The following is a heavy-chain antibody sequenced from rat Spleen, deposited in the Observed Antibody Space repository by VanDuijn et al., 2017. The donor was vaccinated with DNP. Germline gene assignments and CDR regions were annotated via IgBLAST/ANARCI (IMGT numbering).Heavy chain of an antibody. V-gene: IGHV5-19*01. J-gene: IGHJ1*01. CDR3: ATRGVGARYYWYFDF. CDR1: GFTFSNSG. Sequence: EVQLVESGGGLVQPGRSLKLSCAASGFTFSNSGMHWIRQAPTKGLEWVASISYDGVSTYYRDSVKGRFTISRDNARSTLYLQMDSLRSEDTATYFCATRGVGARYYWYFDFWGPGTMVTVSS. D-gene: IGHD5-1*01. CDR2: ISYDGVST.